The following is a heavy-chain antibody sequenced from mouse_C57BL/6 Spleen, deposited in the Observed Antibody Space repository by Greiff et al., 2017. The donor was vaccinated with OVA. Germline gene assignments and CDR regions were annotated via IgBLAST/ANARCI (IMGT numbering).Heavy chain of an antibody. J-gene: IGHJ3*01. Sequence: QVQLQQPGAELVKPGASVKMSCKASGYTFTSYWITWVKQRPGQGLEWIGDIYPGSGSTNSNEKFKSKATLTVDTSSSTAYMQLSCLTSEDSAGYYCASGDRNYSWFAYWGQGTLVTVSA. CDR1: GYTFTSYW. CDR3: ASGDRNYSWFAY. CDR2: IYPGSGST. D-gene: IGHD2-5*01. V-gene: IGHV1-55*01.